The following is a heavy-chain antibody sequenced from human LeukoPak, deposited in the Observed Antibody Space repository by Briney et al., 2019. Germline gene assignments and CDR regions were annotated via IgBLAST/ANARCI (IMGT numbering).Heavy chain of an antibody. CDR2: INHSGCT. CDR1: GGSFSGYY. Sequence: SETLSLTCAVYGGSFSGYYWSWIRQPPGKGLEWIGEINHSGCTNYNPSLKSRVTISVDTSKNQFSLKLSSVTAADTAVYYCARGYSYGSNYFDYWGQGTLVTVSS. D-gene: IGHD5-18*01. V-gene: IGHV4-34*01. J-gene: IGHJ4*02. CDR3: ARGYSYGSNYFDY.